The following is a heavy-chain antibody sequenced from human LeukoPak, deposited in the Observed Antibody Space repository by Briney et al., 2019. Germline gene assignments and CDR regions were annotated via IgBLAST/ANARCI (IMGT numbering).Heavy chain of an antibody. V-gene: IGHV1-69*04. CDR1: GGTFSSYA. CDR3: ASLDWYYYDSSGPQPFDY. D-gene: IGHD3-22*01. Sequence: SVKVSCKASGGTFSSYAISWVRQAPGQGLEWMGRIIPILGIANYAQKFQGRVTITADKSTSTAYMELSSLRSEDTAVYYCASLDWYYYDSSGPQPFDYWGQGTLVTVSS. CDR2: IIPILGIA. J-gene: IGHJ4*02.